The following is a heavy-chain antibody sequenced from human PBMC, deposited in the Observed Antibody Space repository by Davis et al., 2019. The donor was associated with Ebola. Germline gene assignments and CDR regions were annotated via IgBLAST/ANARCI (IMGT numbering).Heavy chain of an antibody. CDR1: GFTFSNYW. D-gene: IGHD1-26*01. V-gene: IGHV3-74*01. Sequence: HTGGSLRLSCAASGFTFSNYWMHWIRQAPGEGLVWVSYVSPDGSDIRYADSVKGRFTISRDNAKNTLYLQMNSLRGADTAVYYCAKDSGSGSLRWFWYFDLWGRGTLVTVSS. CDR3: AKDSGSGSLRWFWYFDL. CDR2: VSPDGSDI. J-gene: IGHJ2*01.